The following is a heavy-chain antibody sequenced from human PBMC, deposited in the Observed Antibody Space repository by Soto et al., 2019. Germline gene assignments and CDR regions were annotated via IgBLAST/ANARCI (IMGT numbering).Heavy chain of an antibody. CDR3: ARRRSDWNWPDP. CDR1: AYSFTNYW. CDR2: IDPSDSYA. Sequence: PGESLKISCKASAYSFTNYWITWVRQTPGKGLEWMGRIDPSDSYANYGPPFQGHVTLSVDKSINTAFLQWNSLDASDTGMYFCARRRSDWNWPDPWGQGTLVTVSS. J-gene: IGHJ5*02. D-gene: IGHD1-1*01. V-gene: IGHV5-10-1*01.